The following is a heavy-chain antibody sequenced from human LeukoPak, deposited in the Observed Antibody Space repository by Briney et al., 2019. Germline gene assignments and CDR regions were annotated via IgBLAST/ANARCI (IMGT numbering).Heavy chain of an antibody. J-gene: IGHJ3*02. CDR2: ISWNSGSI. V-gene: IGHV3-9*01. CDR1: GFTFDDYA. CDR3: AKGLITTVLGAFDI. Sequence: GGSLRLSCAASGFTFDDYAMHWVRQAPGKGLEGVSGISWNSGSIGYADSVKGRFTISRDNAKNSLYLQMNSLRAEDTALYYCAKGLITTVLGAFDIWGQGTMVTVSS. D-gene: IGHD3-22*01.